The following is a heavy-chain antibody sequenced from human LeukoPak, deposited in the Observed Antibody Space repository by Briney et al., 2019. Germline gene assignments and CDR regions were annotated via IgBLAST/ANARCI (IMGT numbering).Heavy chain of an antibody. CDR3: ARVGDFWSGYLDY. CDR1: GLTVSKYF. CDR2: IYSGGAT. Sequence: GGSLRLSCAASGLTVSKYFMDWVRQAPGRGLEWVSTIYSGGATYYADSVKGRFTISRDNAKNSLYLQMNSLRAEDTAVYYCARVGDFWSGYLDYWGQGALVTVSS. D-gene: IGHD3-3*01. V-gene: IGHV3-69-1*01. J-gene: IGHJ4*02.